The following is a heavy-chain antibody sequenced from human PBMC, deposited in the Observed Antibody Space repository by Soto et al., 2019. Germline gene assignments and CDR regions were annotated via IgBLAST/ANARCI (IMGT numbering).Heavy chain of an antibody. V-gene: IGHV4-38-2*01. CDR2: VYHTGSA. CDR3: ASEVDY. J-gene: IGHJ4*02. Sequence: SETLSLTCAVSGYSISSGYFWGWIRQPPGQGLESIGSVYHTGSAYYNPSLKSRVTISVDTSKNQFSLRLSAVTAADTAVYYCASEVDYWGQGTMVTVSS. CDR1: GYSISSGYF.